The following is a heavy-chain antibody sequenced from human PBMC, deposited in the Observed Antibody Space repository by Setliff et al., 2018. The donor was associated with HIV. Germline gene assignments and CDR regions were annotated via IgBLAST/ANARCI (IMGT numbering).Heavy chain of an antibody. CDR1: GGTFSSYA. J-gene: IGHJ4*02. Sequence: GASVKVSCKASGGTFSSYAISWVRQAPGQGLEWMGAIIPVFATANYAQKFQGRVTITADESTLTAYMELSSLTSEDTAVYFCARGTGSYSYFDSWGLGTLVTVSS. V-gene: IGHV1-69*13. CDR2: IIPVFATA. CDR3: ARGTGSYSYFDS. D-gene: IGHD1-26*01.